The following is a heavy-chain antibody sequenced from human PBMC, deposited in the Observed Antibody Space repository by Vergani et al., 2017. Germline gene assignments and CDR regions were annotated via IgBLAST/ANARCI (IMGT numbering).Heavy chain of an antibody. Sequence: QVQLQESGPGLVKPSETLSLTCTVSCGSISSYYWSWIRQPPGKGLGWIGYIYYSGRTNYNPPLKSRVTISVDTSKNQFSLKLSSVNAADTAVYYCARGPQYGSSWYSYYYYMDVWSKGTTVTASS. CDR2: IYYSGRT. CDR1: CGSISSYY. CDR3: ARGPQYGSSWYSYYYYMDV. V-gene: IGHV4-59*01. J-gene: IGHJ6*03. D-gene: IGHD6-13*01.